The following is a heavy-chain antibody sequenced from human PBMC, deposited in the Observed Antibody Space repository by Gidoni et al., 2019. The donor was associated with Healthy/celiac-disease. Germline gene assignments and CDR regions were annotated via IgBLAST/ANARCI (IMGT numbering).Heavy chain of an antibody. Sequence: QVTLKESGPALVKPTQTLTLTCTFSGFSLSTSGMRVSWIRQPPGKALEWLARIDWDDDKFYSTSLKTRLTISKDTSKNQVVLTMTNMDPVDTATYYCARIGWGVWDFDYWGQGTLVTVSS. D-gene: IGHD3-16*01. CDR2: IDWDDDK. V-gene: IGHV2-70*04. J-gene: IGHJ4*02. CDR3: ARIGWGVWDFDY. CDR1: GFSLSTSGMR.